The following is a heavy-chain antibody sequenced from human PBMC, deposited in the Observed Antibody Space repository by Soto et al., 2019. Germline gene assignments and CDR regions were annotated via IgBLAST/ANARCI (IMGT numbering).Heavy chain of an antibody. J-gene: IGHJ4*02. CDR2: INHSGNI. V-gene: IGHV4-34*01. D-gene: IGHD2-8*01. Sequence: PSETLSLTCAVYGGSFSGYYWSWIRQPPGEGLEWIGEINHSGNINYNPSLKSRVTISVDTSKNQFSLKMRSVNAADTASYYCARGNGLILAVQGDAPDKHYLDSRSQGTLVTVSS. CDR1: GGSFSGYY. CDR3: ARGNGLILAVQGDAPDKHYLDS.